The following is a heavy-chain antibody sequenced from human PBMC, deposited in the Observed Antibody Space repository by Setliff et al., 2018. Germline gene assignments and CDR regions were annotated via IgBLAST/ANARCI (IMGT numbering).Heavy chain of an antibody. V-gene: IGHV3-49*04. CDR3: TRGRFDA. CDR1: GFTFGDYA. Sequence: SLRLSCTASGFTFGDYAMSWVRQAPGKGLEWVSFIKSKAYGGTTEYAAAVKGRFTISRDDSKSIAYLQMNSLKTEDTAVYYCTRGRFDAWGQGTLVTVSS. J-gene: IGHJ5*02. CDR2: IKSKAYGGTT.